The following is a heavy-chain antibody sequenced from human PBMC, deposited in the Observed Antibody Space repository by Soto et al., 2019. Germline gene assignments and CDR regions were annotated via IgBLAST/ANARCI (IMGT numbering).Heavy chain of an antibody. D-gene: IGHD3-10*02. J-gene: IGHJ6*03. CDR3: ARWRRRAPLYSDYHYMDV. V-gene: IGHV4-34*01. Sequence: PSETMSLTCAVYSGSFRGYYWRWIRKTPGKGLEWIGEINHSGSTNYNPSLKSRVTISVDTSKNQFSLKLSSVTAADTAVYYCARWRRRAPLYSDYHYMDVWGKGTTVTVSS. CDR1: SGSFRGYY. CDR2: INHSGST.